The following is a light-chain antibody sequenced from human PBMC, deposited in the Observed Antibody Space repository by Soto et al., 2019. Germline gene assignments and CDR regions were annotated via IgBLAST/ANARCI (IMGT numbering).Light chain of an antibody. CDR3: QQYSSYWT. CDR1: LRRGNR. V-gene: IGKV1-5*01. J-gene: IGKJ1*01. CDR2: DAS. Sequence: DIQITQSPSTLSASVGDRVSITCRARLRRGNRLSWYQQKPGKAPKVLIYDASSLESGVPSRFSGSGSGTHFILTISSLQPDDFATYYCQQYSSYWTFGQGTKVDIK.